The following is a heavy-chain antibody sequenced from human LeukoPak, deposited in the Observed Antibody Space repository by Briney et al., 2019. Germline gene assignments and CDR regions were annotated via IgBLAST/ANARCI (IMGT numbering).Heavy chain of an antibody. CDR3: ARSDTAMVTDEYY. V-gene: IGHV3-30-3*01. D-gene: IGHD5-18*01. CDR1: GFTFSSYA. CDR2: ISYDGSNK. Sequence: GGSLRLSCAASGFTFSSYAMHWVRQAPGKGLEWVAVISYDGSNKYYADSVKGRFTISRDNSKNTLYLQMNSLRSEDTAVYYCARSDTAMVTDEYYWGQGTLVTVSS. J-gene: IGHJ4*02.